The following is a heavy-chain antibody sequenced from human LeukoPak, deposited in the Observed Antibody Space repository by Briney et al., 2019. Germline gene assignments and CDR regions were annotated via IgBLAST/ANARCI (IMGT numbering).Heavy chain of an antibody. CDR1: GFTLSTYG. D-gene: IGHD7-27*01. V-gene: IGHV3-30*02. Sequence: PGGSLRLSCAASGFTLSTYGMHWVRQAPGKGLEWVAFIRSDATNKYYADSVNGRFTIFRDNPKSTLYLLMNRLRTEDTAVYYCAKDGDRGPIGYWGQGTLVTVSS. CDR3: AKDGDRGPIGY. CDR2: IRSDATNK. J-gene: IGHJ4*02.